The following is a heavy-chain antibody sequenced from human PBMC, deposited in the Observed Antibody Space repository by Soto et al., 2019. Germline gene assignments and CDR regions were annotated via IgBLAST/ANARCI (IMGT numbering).Heavy chain of an antibody. Sequence: QVQLQQSGPGLVKPSQTLLLTCDISGDSVSSNTAGWNWVRQSPSRGLEWLGRTYYRSKWYYDYALSVRSRITINPHTSKNQYSLQLNSVTPEDTAVYYCARGEQYSGRIFDYWGQGTLVTVSS. CDR2: TYYRSKWYY. V-gene: IGHV6-1*01. CDR3: ARGEQYSGRIFDY. J-gene: IGHJ4*01. CDR1: GDSVSSNTAG. D-gene: IGHD1-26*01.